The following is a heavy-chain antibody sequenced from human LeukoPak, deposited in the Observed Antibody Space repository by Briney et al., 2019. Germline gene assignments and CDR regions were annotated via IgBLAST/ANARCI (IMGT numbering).Heavy chain of an antibody. V-gene: IGHV3-30*02. Sequence: GGSLRLSCAASGFTFSSYGMHWVRQAPGKGLEWVAFIRYDGSNKYYADSVKGRFTISGDNSKNTLYLQMNSLRAEDTAVYYCAKDLHSSGWSARFDYWGQGTLVTVSS. J-gene: IGHJ4*02. CDR1: GFTFSSYG. CDR3: AKDLHSSGWSARFDY. D-gene: IGHD6-19*01. CDR2: IRYDGSNK.